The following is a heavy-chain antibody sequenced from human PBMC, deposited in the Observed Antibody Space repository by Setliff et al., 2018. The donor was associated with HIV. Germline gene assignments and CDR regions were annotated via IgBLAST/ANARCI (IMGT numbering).Heavy chain of an antibody. D-gene: IGHD5-12*01. CDR2: IFDSENN. V-gene: IGHV4-59*01. Sequence: SETLSLTCSVSGDSITHYYWNWIRQPPGKGLEWIGNIFDSENNNYNPSLKSRVSMSVDTSKNQFSLRLTSVTAADTAVYFCAKSSPSIGYITDCWGQGAPVTVSS. CDR1: GDSITHYY. CDR3: AKSSPSIGYITDC. J-gene: IGHJ4*02.